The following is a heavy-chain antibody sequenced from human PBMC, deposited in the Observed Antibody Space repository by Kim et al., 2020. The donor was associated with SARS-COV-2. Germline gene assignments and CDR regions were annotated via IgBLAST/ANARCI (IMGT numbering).Heavy chain of an antibody. V-gene: IGHV4-59*01. J-gene: IGHJ2*01. CDR3: AGGAGGGHYWYFDL. CDR2: IFYGGTT. D-gene: IGHD2-15*01. CDR1: SGSIRNYY. Sequence: SETLSLTCTVSSGSIRNYYWSWIRQSPGKGLEWIGSIFYGGTTKYNSSLKSRVTISVDTSKNQFSLKLSSVTAADTAVHYCAGGAGGGHYWYFDLWGRGTLVTVSS.